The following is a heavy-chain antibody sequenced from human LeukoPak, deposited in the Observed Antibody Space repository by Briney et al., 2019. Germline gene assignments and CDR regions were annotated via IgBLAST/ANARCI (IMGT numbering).Heavy chain of an antibody. CDR3: AHPYSSSSSDDAFDV. V-gene: IGHV3-21*04. CDR1: GFTFSNAW. CDR2: ITSISSAS. J-gene: IGHJ3*01. Sequence: GGSLRLSCAASGFTFSNAWMSWVRQAPGKGLEWVSSITSISSASFYADSVKGRFTISRDNSKNTLYLQMNSLRAEDTAVYYCAHPYSSSSSDDAFDVWGQGTMVTVSS. D-gene: IGHD6-6*01.